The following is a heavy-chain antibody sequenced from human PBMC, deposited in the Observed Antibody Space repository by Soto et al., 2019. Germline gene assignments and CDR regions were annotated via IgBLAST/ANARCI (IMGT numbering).Heavy chain of an antibody. J-gene: IGHJ4*02. Sequence: EVQLLESGGGLVQPGGSLRLSCAASGFTFSSYAMRWVRQAPGKGLEWVSAISGSGDSTYYADSVKGRFTISRDNSKNTLYLQMNSLRGEDTAVYHCARRGSGSYYDYWGQGTLVTVFS. CDR2: ISGSGDST. CDR1: GFTFSSYA. CDR3: ARRGSGSYYDY. V-gene: IGHV3-23*01. D-gene: IGHD1-26*01.